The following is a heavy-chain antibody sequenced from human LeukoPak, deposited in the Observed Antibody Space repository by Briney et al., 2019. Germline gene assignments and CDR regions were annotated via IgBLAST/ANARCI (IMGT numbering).Heavy chain of an antibody. CDR1: GGSISSSSYY. V-gene: IGHV4-61*02. J-gene: IGHJ3*02. CDR2: IYSSGSA. CDR3: ARHVLIWLGAHNYAFDI. Sequence: PSETLSLTCTVSGGSISSSSYYWSWIRQPAGKGLEWIGRIYSSGSANYNPSLKSRVTMSLDTSKNQFFLKLNSVTAADTAVYYCARHVLIWLGAHNYAFDIWGQGTMVTVSS. D-gene: IGHD3-10*01.